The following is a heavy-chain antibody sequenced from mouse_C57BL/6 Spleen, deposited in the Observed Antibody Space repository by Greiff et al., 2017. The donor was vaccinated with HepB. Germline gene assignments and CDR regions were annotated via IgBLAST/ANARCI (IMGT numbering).Heavy chain of an antibody. D-gene: IGHD2-4*01. CDR2: ISSGGDYI. CDR3: TRHYDYDGDAMDY. CDR1: GFTFSSYA. Sequence: EVQVVESGEGLVKPGGSLKLSCAASGFTFSSYAMSWVRQTPEKRLEWVAYISSGGDYIYYADTVKGRFTISRDNARNTLYLQMSSLKSEDTAMYYCTRHYDYDGDAMDYWGQGTSVTVSS. J-gene: IGHJ4*01. V-gene: IGHV5-9-1*02.